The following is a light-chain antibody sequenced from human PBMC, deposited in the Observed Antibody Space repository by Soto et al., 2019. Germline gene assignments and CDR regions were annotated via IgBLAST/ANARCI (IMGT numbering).Light chain of an antibody. Sequence: EIVMTQSPATLSVSPGERATLSCRASQSVNINLAWYQQKPGQAPRLLIYGTSTRATGVPARFSGSGSGTEFTLTISNLQSEDFAVYYCQQYNDWPTLTFGGGTKV. CDR3: QQYNDWPTLT. V-gene: IGKV3-15*01. CDR1: QSVNIN. J-gene: IGKJ4*01. CDR2: GTS.